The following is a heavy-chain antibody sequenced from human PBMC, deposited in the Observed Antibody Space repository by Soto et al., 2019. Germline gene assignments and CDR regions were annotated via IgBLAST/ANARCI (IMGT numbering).Heavy chain of an antibody. D-gene: IGHD3-22*01. J-gene: IGHJ4*02. CDR1: GFSLSTSGVG. CDR2: IYWDDDK. Sequence: QITLKESGPPLVKPTQTLTLTCTFSGFSLSTSGVGVGWIRQPPGKALEWIALIYWDDDKPYSPTLKSSLTITNDTFTNQLVLTMTNTDPVDTPKYYYGILYDSSGYCAYWGQGTLVTVSS. V-gene: IGHV2-5*02. CDR3: GILYDSSGYCAY.